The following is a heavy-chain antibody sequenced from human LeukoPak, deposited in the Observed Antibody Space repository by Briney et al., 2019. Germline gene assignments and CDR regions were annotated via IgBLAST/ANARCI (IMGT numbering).Heavy chain of an antibody. D-gene: IGHD6-13*01. V-gene: IGHV5-51*01. Sequence: GESLKIFCKGSGCSFTSNWIGWVRQMPGRGLEWMGISHPSDSDTRYSPSFQGQVTISADKSISTAYLQWSSLKASDTAMYYCARPSYSSSWLPFDYWGQGTLVTVSS. J-gene: IGHJ4*02. CDR1: GCSFTSNW. CDR2: SHPSDSDT. CDR3: ARPSYSSSWLPFDY.